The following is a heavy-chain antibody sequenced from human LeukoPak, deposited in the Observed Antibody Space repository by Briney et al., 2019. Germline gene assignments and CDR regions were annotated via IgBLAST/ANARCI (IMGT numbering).Heavy chain of an antibody. CDR3: VKEGFGNYYSAYFDY. Sequence: GGSLRLSCVASEFTFRSYDMHWVRQAPGKGLEWVAVISYEGSTSYYADSVKGRFTISRDNSKSTLILQMNGLRSEDTAVYYCVKEGFGNYYSAYFDYWGQGTLVTVSS. J-gene: IGHJ4*02. D-gene: IGHD1-26*01. V-gene: IGHV3-30*18. CDR1: EFTFRSYD. CDR2: ISYEGSTS.